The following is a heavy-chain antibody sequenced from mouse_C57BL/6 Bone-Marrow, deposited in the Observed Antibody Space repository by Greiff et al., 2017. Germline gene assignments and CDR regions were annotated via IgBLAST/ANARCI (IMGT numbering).Heavy chain of an antibody. Sequence: VQLQQPGAELVKPGASVKLSCKASGYTFTSYWMHRVKQRPGQGLEWIGMIHPNSGSTDYNEKSKSKATLTVDKSSSTAYMQLSSLTSEDSAVYYCARSGVWSLFAYWGQGTLVTVSA. CDR2: IHPNSGST. CDR3: ARSGVWSLFAY. D-gene: IGHD2-10*02. J-gene: IGHJ3*01. CDR1: GYTFTSYW. V-gene: IGHV1-64*01.